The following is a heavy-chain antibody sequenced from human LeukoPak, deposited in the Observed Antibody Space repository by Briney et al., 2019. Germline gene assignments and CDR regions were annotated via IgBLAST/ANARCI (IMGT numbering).Heavy chain of an antibody. CDR2: ISNSGGSPI. Sequence: GGSLRLSCAASGFMFSDYYMSWMRQAPWKGLEWVSYISNSGGSPIYNADSVKGRFTISRDNAKNSLYPQMNSLRAEDTAVYYCARVRGSYAFDYWGQGTLVTVSS. CDR3: ARVRGSYAFDY. V-gene: IGHV3-11*01. CDR1: GFMFSDYY. J-gene: IGHJ4*02. D-gene: IGHD1-26*01.